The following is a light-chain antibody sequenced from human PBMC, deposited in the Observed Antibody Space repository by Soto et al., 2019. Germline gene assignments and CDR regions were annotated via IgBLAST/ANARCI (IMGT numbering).Light chain of an antibody. CDR1: QSVGSN. V-gene: IGKV3-15*01. Sequence: EIVLTHSPATLSVSPGERATLSGRASQSVGSNLAWYQQRPGQPPRLLIYDASTRATDIPARFSGGGSGTEFTLTISRLQSEDFAVYYCQQYNNWPYTFGHGTKLQIK. J-gene: IGKJ2*01. CDR2: DAS. CDR3: QQYNNWPYT.